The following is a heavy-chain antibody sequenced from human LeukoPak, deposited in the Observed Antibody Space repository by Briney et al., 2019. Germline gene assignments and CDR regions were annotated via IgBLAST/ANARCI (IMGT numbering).Heavy chain of an antibody. CDR2: INPNGGST. CDR3: ARADYYDSSGYPY. J-gene: IGHJ4*02. Sequence: ASVKVSCKTSGYTFTSYYMHWVRQAPGQGLEWMGIINPNGGSTTYAQKFQGRVTITADESTSTAYMELSSLRSEDTDVYYCARADYYDSSGYPYWGQGALVTVSS. CDR1: GYTFTSYY. V-gene: IGHV1-46*01. D-gene: IGHD3-22*01.